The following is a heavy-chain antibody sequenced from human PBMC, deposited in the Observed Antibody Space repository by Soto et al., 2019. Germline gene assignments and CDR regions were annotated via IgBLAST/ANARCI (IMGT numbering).Heavy chain of an antibody. Sequence: SETLSLTCTVSGGSISSGDYYWSWIRQPPGKGLEWIGYIYYSGSTYYNPSLKSRVTISVDTSKNQFSLKLSSVTAADTAVYYCARYSGSYRPAFDIWCQGTMVTVSS. V-gene: IGHV4-30-4*01. CDR3: ARYSGSYRPAFDI. J-gene: IGHJ3*02. CDR1: GGSISSGDYY. CDR2: IYYSGST. D-gene: IGHD1-26*01.